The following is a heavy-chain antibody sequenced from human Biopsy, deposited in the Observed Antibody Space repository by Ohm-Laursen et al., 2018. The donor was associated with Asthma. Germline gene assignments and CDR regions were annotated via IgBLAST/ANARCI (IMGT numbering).Heavy chain of an antibody. J-gene: IGHJ6*02. Sequence: SVKVSCKISGYSLTDLSMHWARQAPGQGLEWLGGIMTVFGTTNYAQKFQGRVTITADESTSTAYMEVTSLRSEDTAIYYCARCQVGYSSGWSLLLKKIYYSGMDVWGQGTAVTVSS. D-gene: IGHD6-19*01. CDR2: IMTVFGTT. CDR3: ARCQVGYSSGWSLLLKKIYYSGMDV. CDR1: GYSLTDLS. V-gene: IGHV1-69*13.